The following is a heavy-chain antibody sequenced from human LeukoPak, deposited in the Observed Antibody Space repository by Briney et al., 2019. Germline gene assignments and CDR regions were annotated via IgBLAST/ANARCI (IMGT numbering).Heavy chain of an antibody. CDR1: GVPINNFF. Sequence: SETLSPTCTVSGVPINNFFWNWVRQPPGKGLEWIGYIYYSGSTNYNPSLKSRVTISVDTSKNQFSLKLRSVTAADTAVYYCARGTAPDTHWGQGALVTVSS. CDR2: IYYSGST. V-gene: IGHV4-59*08. D-gene: IGHD6-13*01. J-gene: IGHJ4*02. CDR3: ARGTAPDTH.